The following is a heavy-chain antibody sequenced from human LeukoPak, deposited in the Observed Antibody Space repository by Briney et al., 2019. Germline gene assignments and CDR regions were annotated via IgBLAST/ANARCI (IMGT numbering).Heavy chain of an antibody. J-gene: IGHJ4*02. CDR2: ISGGGGST. Sequence: PGGSLRLSCAASGFTFTSYSMNWVRQAPGKGLEWVSTISGGGGSTYYADSVKGRFTISRDNAKNSLYLQMNSLRDEDTAVYYCARDKGIDGYILQHFWGQGTLVTVSS. CDR1: GFTFTSYS. CDR3: ARDKGIDGYILQHF. D-gene: IGHD5-24*01. V-gene: IGHV3-48*02.